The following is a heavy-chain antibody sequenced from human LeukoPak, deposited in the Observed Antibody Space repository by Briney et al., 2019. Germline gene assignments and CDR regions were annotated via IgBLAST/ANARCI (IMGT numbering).Heavy chain of an antibody. J-gene: IGHJ4*02. V-gene: IGHV1-18*01. CDR1: GYTFTSYG. CDR3: ARYYDSSGSYYFDY. Sequence: ASVKVSCKASGYTFTSYGISWVRQAPGQGLEWMGWISAYSGNTNYAQKLQGRVTMTTDTSTSTAYMELRSLRSDDTAVYYCARYYDSSGSYYFDYWGQGTLVTVSS. D-gene: IGHD3-22*01. CDR2: ISAYSGNT.